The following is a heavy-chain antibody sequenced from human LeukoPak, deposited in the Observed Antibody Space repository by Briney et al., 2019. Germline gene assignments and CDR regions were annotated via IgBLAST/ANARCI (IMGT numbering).Heavy chain of an antibody. CDR2: IYYSGST. J-gene: IGHJ4*02. D-gene: IGHD5-24*01. Sequence: SETLSLTCTVSGGSISSGSYYWSWIRQPPGKGLQWIGSIYYSGSTYYNPSLKSRVTISVDTSKDQFSLKLSSVTAADTAVYYCARIFGDGYNYGFATATKFDYWGQGTLVTVSS. CDR1: GGSISSGSYY. CDR3: ARIFGDGYNYGFATATKFDY. V-gene: IGHV4-39*07.